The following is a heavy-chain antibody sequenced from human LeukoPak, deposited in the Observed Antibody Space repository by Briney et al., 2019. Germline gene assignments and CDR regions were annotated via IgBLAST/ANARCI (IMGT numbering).Heavy chain of an antibody. CDR2: TRYDGSNK. J-gene: IGHJ5*02. V-gene: IGHV3-30*02. CDR3: AKGAKRVVGATTHWIDP. D-gene: IGHD1-26*01. CDR1: GFTFSSYG. Sequence: PGGSLRLSCAASGFTFSSYGMYWVRQAPGKGLEWVAFTRYDGSNKYYADSVKGRFTISRDNSKNTLYLQMNSLRAEDTAVYYCAKGAKRVVGATTHWIDPWGQGTLVTVSS.